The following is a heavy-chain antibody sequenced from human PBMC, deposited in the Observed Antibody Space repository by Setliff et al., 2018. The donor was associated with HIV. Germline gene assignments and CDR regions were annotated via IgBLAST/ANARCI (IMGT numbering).Heavy chain of an antibody. CDR2: IRTYNGNT. CDR3: ARGRRITMVRGIKSVYCYYMDV. CDR1: GYTFTNYG. D-gene: IGHD3-10*01. J-gene: IGHJ6*03. V-gene: IGHV1-8*02. Sequence: ASVKVSCKASGYTFTNYGISWVRQAPGQGLEWTGWIRTYNGNTGYAQKFQGRVTMTRNTSISTAYMELSSLRSEDTAVYYCARGRRITMVRGIKSVYCYYMDVWGKGTTVTVSS.